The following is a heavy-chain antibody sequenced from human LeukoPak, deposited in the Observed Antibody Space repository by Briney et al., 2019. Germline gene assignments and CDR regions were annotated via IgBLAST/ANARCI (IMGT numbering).Heavy chain of an antibody. V-gene: IGHV4-39*07. D-gene: IGHD6-13*01. CDR2: IYYSGST. CDR3: ARAPAAAGIPIDY. Sequence: SQTLSLTCTVSGGSISSGSFYWTWIRQPPGKGLEWIGSIYYSGSTYYNPSLKSRVTISVDTSKNQFSLRLSSVTAADTAVYYCARAPAAAGIPIDYWGQGTLVTVSS. J-gene: IGHJ4*02. CDR1: GGSISSGSFY.